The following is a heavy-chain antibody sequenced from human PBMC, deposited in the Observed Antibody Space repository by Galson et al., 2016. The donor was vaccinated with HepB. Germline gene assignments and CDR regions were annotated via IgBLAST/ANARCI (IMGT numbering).Heavy chain of an antibody. CDR3: ARDMAPIQLWLRYYYYGMDV. V-gene: IGHV1-3*01. J-gene: IGHJ6*02. D-gene: IGHD5-18*01. CDR1: GYTFTSYA. CDR2: INAGNGNT. Sequence: SVKVSCKASGYTFTSYAMHWVRQAPGQRLEWMGWINAGNGNTKYSQKFQGRVTITRDTSASTAYMELSSLRSEDTAEYYCARDMAPIQLWLRYYYYGMDVWGQGTTVTVSS.